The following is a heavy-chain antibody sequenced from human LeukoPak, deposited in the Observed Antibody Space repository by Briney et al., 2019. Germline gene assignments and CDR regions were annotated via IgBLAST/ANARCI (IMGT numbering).Heavy chain of an antibody. CDR3: ASPRRLRSHFDY. D-gene: IGHD4-17*01. Sequence: SETLSLTCAVYGGSFSGYYWSWFRQPPGKGLEWIGEINHSGSTNYNPSLKSRVTISVDTSKNQFSLKLSSVTAADTAVYYCASPRRLRSHFDYWGQGTLVTVSS. CDR1: GGSFSGYY. CDR2: INHSGST. J-gene: IGHJ4*02. V-gene: IGHV4-34*01.